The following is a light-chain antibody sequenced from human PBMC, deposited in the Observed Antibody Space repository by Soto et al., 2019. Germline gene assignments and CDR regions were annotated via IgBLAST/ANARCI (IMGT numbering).Light chain of an antibody. CDR2: GAS. CDR3: QQYNNWPPWT. CDR1: QSVGTS. V-gene: IGKV3-15*01. Sequence: IVMTQSPATLSVSPGERATLSCRASQSVGTSLAWYQQKLGQAPRLLIYGASTRATDVPARFSGSGSGTEFTLTISSLQSEDFAVYYCQQYNNWPPWTFGQVTKVEIK. J-gene: IGKJ1*01.